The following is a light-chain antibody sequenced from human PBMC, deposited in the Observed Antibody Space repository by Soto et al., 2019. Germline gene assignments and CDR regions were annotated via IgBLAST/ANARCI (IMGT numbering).Light chain of an antibody. CDR3: CSYAGSSTV. CDR2: EVS. J-gene: IGLJ3*02. V-gene: IGLV2-23*02. Sequence: QSVLTQPASVSGSPGQSITISCTGTSSDVGSYNLVSWYQQHPGKAPKLMIYEVSKRPSGVSNRFPGSKSGNTASLTISGLQAEDEADYYCCSYAGSSTVLGGGTKLTVL. CDR1: SSDVGSYNL.